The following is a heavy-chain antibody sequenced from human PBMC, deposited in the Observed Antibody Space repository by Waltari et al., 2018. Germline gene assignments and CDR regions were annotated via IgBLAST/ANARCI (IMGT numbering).Heavy chain of an antibody. V-gene: IGHV3-9*01. CDR1: DSTFRDFA. D-gene: IGHD3-22*01. CDR3: AKGGYLIPLFDY. J-gene: IGHJ4*02. Sequence: EVQLVESGGGLVQPGSSLGPSGAASDSTFRDFAMHWVRQAPGKGLEWFSGISWNSGSIGYADSVKGRFTISRDNAKNSLYLQMNSLRAEDTALYYCAKGGYLIPLFDYWGQGTLVTVSS. CDR2: ISWNSGSI.